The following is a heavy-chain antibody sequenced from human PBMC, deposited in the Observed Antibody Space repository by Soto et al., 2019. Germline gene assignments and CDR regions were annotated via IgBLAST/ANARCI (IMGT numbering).Heavy chain of an antibody. CDR2: IIPIFGTA. V-gene: IGHV1-69*01. CDR1: GGTFSSYA. J-gene: IGHJ6*02. CDR3: AGRIAARPGSGNYYYGMDV. Sequence: QMQLVQSGAEVKKPGSSVKVSCKASGGTFSSYAISWVRQAPGQGLEWMGGIIPIFGTANYAQKFQGRVTITADESTSTAYMELSSLRSEDTAVYYCAGRIAARPGSGNYYYGMDVWGQGTTVTVSS. D-gene: IGHD6-6*01.